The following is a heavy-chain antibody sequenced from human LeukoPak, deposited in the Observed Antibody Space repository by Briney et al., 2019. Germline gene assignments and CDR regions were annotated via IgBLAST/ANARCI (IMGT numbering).Heavy chain of an antibody. V-gene: IGHV4-61*02. CDR2: IYTSGTT. CDR3: ARASWFGESTTDY. J-gene: IGHJ4*02. D-gene: IGHD3-10*01. CDR1: GGSISSGSYY. Sequence: SETLSLTCTVSGGSISSGSYYWSWIRQPAGKGLEWIGRIYTSGTTHSNPSLKSRPTISVDTSTHPFSLKLSSVTAADTAVYYCARASWFGESTTDYWGQGTLVTVSS.